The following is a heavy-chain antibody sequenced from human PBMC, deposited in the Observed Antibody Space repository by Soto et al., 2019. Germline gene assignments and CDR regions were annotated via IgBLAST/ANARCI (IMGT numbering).Heavy chain of an antibody. J-gene: IGHJ6*02. Sequence: QVQLVQSGAEEKKPGASVKVSCKASGYTFTSYAMHWVRQAPGQRLEWMGWINAGNGNTKYSQKFQGRVTITRDTSESTAYMELSSLRSEDTAVYYCARDPSYYGMDVWGQGTTVTVSS. CDR1: GYTFTSYA. V-gene: IGHV1-3*05. CDR2: INAGNGNT. CDR3: ARDPSYYGMDV.